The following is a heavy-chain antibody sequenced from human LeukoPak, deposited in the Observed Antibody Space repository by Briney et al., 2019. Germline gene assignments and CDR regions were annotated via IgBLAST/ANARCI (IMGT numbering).Heavy chain of an antibody. CDR2: IYPGDSDT. CDR3: ARLGGYTYAYEADY. Sequence: GESLKISCTGSGYGFTSYWIGCVRQMPGKGLECMGIIYPGDSDTRYSPSFQGQVIISADKSISTAYLQWNSLKASDTAMYYCARLGGYTYAYEADYWGQGTLVTVSS. D-gene: IGHD5-18*01. J-gene: IGHJ4*02. V-gene: IGHV5-51*01. CDR1: GYGFTSYW.